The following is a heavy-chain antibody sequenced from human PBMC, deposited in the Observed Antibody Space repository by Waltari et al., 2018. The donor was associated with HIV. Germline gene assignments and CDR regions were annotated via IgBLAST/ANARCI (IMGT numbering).Heavy chain of an antibody. Sequence: QVQLQESGPGLVKSSQTLSLTCTVSGGSISSSNYYWSWIRRPAGKGLEWIGRVLLSGSTHYHPSLKSRISISIDPSKNQFSLNLRSVTAEDTATYFCARRYCGRACNDFYYFDLWGRGTLVTVSS. CDR3: ARRYCGRACNDFYYFDL. D-gene: IGHD2-21*01. CDR2: VLLSGST. J-gene: IGHJ2*01. V-gene: IGHV4-61*02. CDR1: GGSISSSNYY.